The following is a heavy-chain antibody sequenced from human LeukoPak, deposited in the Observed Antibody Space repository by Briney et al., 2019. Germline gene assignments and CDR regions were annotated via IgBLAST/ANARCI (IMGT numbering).Heavy chain of an antibody. J-gene: IGHJ5*02. D-gene: IGHD1-1*01. Sequence: GGSLRLSCAASGFTFSSYSMNWVRQAPGKGLEWVSVISASGGNTNYADSVKGRFTISRDNSKNTLFLQMNSLRAEDTAVYYCAKVPQWNVDPWGQGTLVTVSS. CDR1: GFTFSSYS. CDR2: ISASGGNT. CDR3: AKVPQWNVDP. V-gene: IGHV3-23*01.